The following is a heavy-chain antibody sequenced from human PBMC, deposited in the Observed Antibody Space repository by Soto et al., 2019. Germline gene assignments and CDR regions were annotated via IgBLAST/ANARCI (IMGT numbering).Heavy chain of an antibody. CDR1: GGTFSSYA. V-gene: IGHV1-69*06. CDR3: ARDRYYYDSSGYYQQDAFDI. CDR2: IIPIFGTA. Sequence: QVQLVQSGAEVKKPGSSVKVSRKASGGTFSSYAISWVRQAPGQGLEWMGGIIPIFGTANYAQKFQGRVTITADKSTSTAYMELSSLRSEDTAVYYCARDRYYYDSSGYYQQDAFDIWGQGTMVTVSS. D-gene: IGHD3-22*01. J-gene: IGHJ3*02.